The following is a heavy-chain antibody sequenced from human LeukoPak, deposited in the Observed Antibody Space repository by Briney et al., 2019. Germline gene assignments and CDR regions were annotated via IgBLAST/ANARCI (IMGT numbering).Heavy chain of an antibody. CDR2: INHSGST. D-gene: IGHD6-13*01. CDR3: ARGSWYDPNWFDP. CDR1: GESFSGYY. V-gene: IGHV4-34*01. J-gene: IGHJ5*02. Sequence: SETLSLTCAVYGESFSGYYWSWIRQPPGKGLEWIGEINHSGSTNYNPSLKSRVTISVDTSKNQFSLKLSSVTAADTAVYYCARGSWYDPNWFDPWGQGTLVTVSS.